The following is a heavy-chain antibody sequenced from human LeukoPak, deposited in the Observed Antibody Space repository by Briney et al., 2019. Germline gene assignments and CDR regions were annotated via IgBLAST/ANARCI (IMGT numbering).Heavy chain of an antibody. D-gene: IGHD2-21*02. CDR2: FDGNADGT. V-gene: IGHV3-23*01. CDR1: GFTFSRFG. CDR3: AKDNVVVTSTPAFED. Sequence: PGGSLRLSCVTSGFTFSRFGMTWVRQPPGKGLEWVASFDGNADGTYYADSVKGRCTISRDNSKNTLYLQLNSLRAEDTAIYYCAKDNVVVTSTPAFEDWGQGTLVTVSS. J-gene: IGHJ4*02.